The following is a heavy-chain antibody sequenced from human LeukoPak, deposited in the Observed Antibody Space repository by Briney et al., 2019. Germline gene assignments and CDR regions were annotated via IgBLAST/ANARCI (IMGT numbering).Heavy chain of an antibody. D-gene: IGHD3-10*01. CDR2: IYYSGST. CDR1: GGSISGWY. CDR3: ARAAGGFDY. V-gene: IGHV4-59*01. Sequence: PSETLSLTCTVSGGSISGWYWSWIRQPPGKGLEWIGYIYYSGSTNYNPSLKSRVTISVDTSKNQFSLKLSSVTAADTAVYYCARAAGGFDYWGQGTLVTVSS. J-gene: IGHJ4*02.